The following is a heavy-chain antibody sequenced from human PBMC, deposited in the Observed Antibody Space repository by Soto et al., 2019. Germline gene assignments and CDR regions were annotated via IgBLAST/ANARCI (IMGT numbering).Heavy chain of an antibody. CDR3: ARDGHGARRFDY. V-gene: IGHV3-21*01. Sequence: EVQLVESGGGLVKPGGSLRLSCAASGFTFSSYSMNWVRQAPGKGLEWVSSISSSSSYIYYADSVKGRFTISRDNAKNSLYLQMNSLRAEDTAVYYCARDGHGARRFDYWGQGTLVTVSS. CDR2: ISSSSSYI. J-gene: IGHJ4*02. D-gene: IGHD4-17*01. CDR1: GFTFSSYS.